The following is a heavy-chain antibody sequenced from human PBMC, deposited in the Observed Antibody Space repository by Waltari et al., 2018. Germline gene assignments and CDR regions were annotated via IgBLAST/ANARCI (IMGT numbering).Heavy chain of an antibody. Sequence: QVQLQASGPGLVKPSETLSLICAVPASSISTDYFWGWIRQPPGKGLEWIGNIYQNGSTYYNPSLKSRVTISVDTSKNQFSLMLSAVTAADTATYYCARSTVTRYFDYWGQGTLITVSS. D-gene: IGHD4-4*01. CDR2: IYQNGST. CDR1: ASSISTDYF. J-gene: IGHJ4*02. V-gene: IGHV4-38-2*01. CDR3: ARSTVTRYFDY.